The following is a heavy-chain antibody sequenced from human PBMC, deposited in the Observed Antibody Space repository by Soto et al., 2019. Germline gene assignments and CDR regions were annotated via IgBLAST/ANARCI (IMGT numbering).Heavy chain of an antibody. CDR2: INDSGST. J-gene: IGHJ4*02. D-gene: IGHD6-19*01. V-gene: IGHV4-34*01. CDR3: ARNWYTSGRYSLQQSFYLDF. CDR1: GGSFSGYY. Sequence: QVHLQQWGAGLLKPSETLSLTCAVYGGSFSGYYWTWIRQVPEKGLEWIGEINDSGSTNYNPSLKSRITISVDTSKNQFSLGLSSVTAADTAVYYCARNWYTSGRYSLQQSFYLDFWGQGNLVTVSS.